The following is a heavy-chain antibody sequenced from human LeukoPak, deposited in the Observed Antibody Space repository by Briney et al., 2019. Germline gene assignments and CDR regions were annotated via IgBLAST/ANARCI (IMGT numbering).Heavy chain of an antibody. V-gene: IGHV1-46*03. Sequence: GSSVKVSCKASGGTFSSYAISWVRQAPGQGLEWMGIINPSGGSTSYAQKFQGRVTMTRDTSTSTVYMELSSLRSEDTAVYYCARDGPGYSYGRDAFDIWGQGTMVTVSS. J-gene: IGHJ3*02. CDR2: INPSGGST. CDR1: GGTFSSYA. CDR3: ARDGPGYSYGRDAFDI. D-gene: IGHD5-18*01.